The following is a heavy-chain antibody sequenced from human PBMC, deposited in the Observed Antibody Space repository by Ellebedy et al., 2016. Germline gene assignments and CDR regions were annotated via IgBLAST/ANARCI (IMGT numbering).Heavy chain of an antibody. CDR3: VTRDYYGDGRRAPDI. CDR1: GFSFSGHW. Sequence: GESLKISCAASGFSFSGHWMAWFRQVPGKGLEWVAYISPDGSVKSHVDSVMGRFTISRDDAKNSLVLQMSSLRAEDTAVFYCVTRDYYGDGRRAPDIWGRGTMVTISS. CDR2: ISPDGSVK. V-gene: IGHV3-7*01. D-gene: IGHD3-10*01. J-gene: IGHJ3*02.